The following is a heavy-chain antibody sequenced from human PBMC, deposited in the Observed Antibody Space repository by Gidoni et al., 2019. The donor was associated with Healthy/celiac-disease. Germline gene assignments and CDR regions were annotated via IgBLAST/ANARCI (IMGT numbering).Heavy chain of an antibody. CDR1: GLTFSRYA. Sequence: EVKMLESGGGLVQPGGSLRISCAASGLTFSRYALRWVRRAPGKGLEWVSAISGSGGSTYYADSVKGRFTISRDNSKNTLYLQMNSLRAEDTAVYYCAKALHRDPPSRYSSSWYFFWDGMDVWGQGTTVTVSS. J-gene: IGHJ6*02. CDR2: ISGSGGST. CDR3: AKALHRDPPSRYSSSWYFFWDGMDV. D-gene: IGHD6-13*01. V-gene: IGHV3-23*01.